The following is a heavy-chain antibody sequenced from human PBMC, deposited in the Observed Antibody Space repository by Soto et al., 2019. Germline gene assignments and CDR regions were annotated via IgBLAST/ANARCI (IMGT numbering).Heavy chain of an antibody. CDR1: GFTVSSNY. Sequence: GGSLRLSCAASGFTVSSNYMSWVRQAPGKGLEWVSVIYSGGSTYYADSVKGRFTISRDNSKNTLYLQMNSLRAEDTAVYYCASEVLRYFDWSLRFDYWGQGTLVTVSS. D-gene: IGHD3-9*01. J-gene: IGHJ4*02. V-gene: IGHV3-66*01. CDR3: ASEVLRYFDWSLRFDY. CDR2: IYSGGST.